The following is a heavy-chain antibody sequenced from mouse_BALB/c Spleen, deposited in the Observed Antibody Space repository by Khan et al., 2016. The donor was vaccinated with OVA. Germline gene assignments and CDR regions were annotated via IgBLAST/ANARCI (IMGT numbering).Heavy chain of an antibody. D-gene: IGHD3-2*02. J-gene: IGHJ2*01. CDR3: ARDEALYYFDY. CDR2: IYPGNGNT. V-gene: IGHV1-76*01. Sequence: VQLKESGTELVRPGASVKLSCKTSGYIFTSYWIHWVKQRSGQGLEWIARIYPGNGNTYYCEKFNDKASLTTDKASNTAYMHLCSLKSEDSAVYFWARDEALYYFDYWGQGTTLTVSS. CDR1: GYIFTSYW.